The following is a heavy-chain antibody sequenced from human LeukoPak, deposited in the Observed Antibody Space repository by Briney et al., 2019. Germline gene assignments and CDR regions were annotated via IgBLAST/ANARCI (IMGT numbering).Heavy chain of an antibody. CDR1: GFNVINAW. J-gene: IGHJ4*02. Sequence: PGRSLRLSCAASGFNVINAWMSWVRQAPGQGLEWVGRIKSRADGGTTGYAAPVEGRFSISRDDSENTLYLQMNSLQIDDTALYYCLIFPGRWGQGTLVTVSS. CDR3: LIFPGR. CDR2: IKSRADGGTT. D-gene: IGHD3-3*01. V-gene: IGHV3-15*05.